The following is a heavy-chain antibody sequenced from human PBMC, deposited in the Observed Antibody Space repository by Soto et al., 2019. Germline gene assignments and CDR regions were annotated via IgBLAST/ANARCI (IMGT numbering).Heavy chain of an antibody. Sequence: QVQLVQSGAEVRKPGSSVKVSCKASGGTFTTYDISWVRHAPGQGLEWMGGIIPLFDATKYAQKFQGRVTITADKSTGTAYMELSSLRSEDTAMYYCARDRSSSWYNGTFSFDAWGQGTLVTVSS. V-gene: IGHV1-69*06. CDR2: IIPLFDAT. J-gene: IGHJ4*02. CDR1: GGTFTTYD. D-gene: IGHD6-19*01. CDR3: ARDRSSSWYNGTFSFDA.